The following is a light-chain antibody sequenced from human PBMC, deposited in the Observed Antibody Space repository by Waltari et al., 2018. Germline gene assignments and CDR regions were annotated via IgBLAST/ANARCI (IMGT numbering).Light chain of an antibody. V-gene: IGLV2-14*01. Sequence: QSALTQPASVSGSPGQSIIISCTGTSRDIGDYNYVSWYQQHPGKAPKLMIYEVTNLPSGVSSRFSGSKSGNMASLAISGLQPEDEADYYCSSYTITGTVLFGGGTKLTVL. CDR1: SRDIGDYNY. CDR2: EVT. J-gene: IGLJ2*01. CDR3: SSYTITGTVL.